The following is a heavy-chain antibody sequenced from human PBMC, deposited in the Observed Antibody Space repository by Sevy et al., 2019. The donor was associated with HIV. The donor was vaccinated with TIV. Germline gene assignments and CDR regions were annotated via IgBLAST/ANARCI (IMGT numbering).Heavy chain of an antibody. D-gene: IGHD3-22*01. V-gene: IGHV3-74*01. J-gene: IGHJ4*02. Sequence: GGSLRLSCAASGFTFSSYWMHWVRQAPGKGLVWVSRINSDGSSTNYADSVKGRFTISRDNSQNTLDLQMNSLRAEDTAVYYCAKDVVGGYYDSSGYSDHWGQGTLVTVSS. CDR2: INSDGSST. CDR3: AKDVVGGYYDSSGYSDH. CDR1: GFTFSSYW.